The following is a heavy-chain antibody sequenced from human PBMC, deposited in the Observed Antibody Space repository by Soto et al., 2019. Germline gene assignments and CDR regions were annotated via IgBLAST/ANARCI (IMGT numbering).Heavy chain of an antibody. CDR1: GGSISSYD. V-gene: IGHV4-59*01. J-gene: IGHJ4*02. D-gene: IGHD6-13*01. CDR2: IYYSGST. Sequence: SETLSLTCTVAGGSISSYDGSWIRQPPEKGLEWIGDIYYSGSTNYNPSLKSRVTISVDTSKNQFSLKLSSVTAADTAVYYCARSIAAAGTLYWGQRTLVNVSS. CDR3: ARSIAAAGTLY.